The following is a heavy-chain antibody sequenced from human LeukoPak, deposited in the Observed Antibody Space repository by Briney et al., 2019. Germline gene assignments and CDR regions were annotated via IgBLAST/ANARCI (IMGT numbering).Heavy chain of an antibody. V-gene: IGHV3-30*02. CDR2: XRYDGSNK. CDR3: ARVPGGYCSSTSCYFYYYYMDV. J-gene: IGHJ6*03. D-gene: IGHD2-2*01. Sequence: LEXVXFXRYDGSNKHSPDSVKGRFTISRDNAKNSLYLQMNSLRAEDTAVYYCARVPGGYCSSTSCYFYYYYMDVWGKGTTVTVSS.